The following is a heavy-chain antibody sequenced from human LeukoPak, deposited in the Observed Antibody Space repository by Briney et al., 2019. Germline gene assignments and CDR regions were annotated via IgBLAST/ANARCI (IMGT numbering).Heavy chain of an antibody. Sequence: GGSLRLSCAASGFTLSSYWMSWVRQAPGKGLEWVANIKQDGSEKYYEDSVKGRFTISRDNAKNSLYLQMNSLRAEDRAVYYCARDALTGYSGYWGQGTLVTVSS. J-gene: IGHJ4*02. CDR1: GFTLSSYW. CDR3: ARDALTGYSGY. D-gene: IGHD3-9*01. V-gene: IGHV3-7*01. CDR2: IKQDGSEK.